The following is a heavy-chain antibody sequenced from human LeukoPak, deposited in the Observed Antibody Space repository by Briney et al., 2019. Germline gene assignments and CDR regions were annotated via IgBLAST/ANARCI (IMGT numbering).Heavy chain of an antibody. Sequence: SETLSLTCAVYGGSFSGYYWSWIRQPPGKGLEWIGEINHSGSTNYNPSLKSRVTMSVDTSKNQFSLKLSSVTAADTAVYYCARDEGSSHDYWGQGTLVTVSS. CDR2: INHSGST. V-gene: IGHV4-34*01. CDR1: GGSFSGYY. J-gene: IGHJ4*02. D-gene: IGHD6-13*01. CDR3: ARDEGSSHDY.